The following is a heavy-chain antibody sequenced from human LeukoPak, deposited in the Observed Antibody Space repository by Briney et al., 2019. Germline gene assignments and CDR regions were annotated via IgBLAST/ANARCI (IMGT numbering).Heavy chain of an antibody. J-gene: IGHJ6*02. V-gene: IGHV3-33*01. CDR1: GFTFSSYG. CDR3: ARGLRIAAAGSRDLYYYYGMDV. D-gene: IGHD6-13*01. Sequence: GGSLRLSCAASGFTFSSYGMHWVRQAPGKGLEWVAVIWYGGSNKYYADSVKGRFTISRDNSKNTLYLQMNSLRAEDTAVYYCARGLRIAAAGSRDLYYYYGMDVWGQGTTVTVSS. CDR2: IWYGGSNK.